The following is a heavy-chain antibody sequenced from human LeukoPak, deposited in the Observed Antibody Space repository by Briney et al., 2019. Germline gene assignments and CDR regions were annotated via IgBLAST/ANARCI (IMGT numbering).Heavy chain of an antibody. CDR1: GDSVSSAGYH. J-gene: IGHJ4*02. D-gene: IGHD2-21*01. CDR2: SGSP. Sequence: SETLSLTCSVSGDSVSSAGYHWSWIRQAPGKGLEWIGHSGSPSYNPSLKSRVMISIDTSKNQFSLKVSTVTAADTAVYYCTTYYVGGGGRGHWGPGTLVTVSS. CDR3: TTYYVGGGGRGH. V-gene: IGHV4-61*08.